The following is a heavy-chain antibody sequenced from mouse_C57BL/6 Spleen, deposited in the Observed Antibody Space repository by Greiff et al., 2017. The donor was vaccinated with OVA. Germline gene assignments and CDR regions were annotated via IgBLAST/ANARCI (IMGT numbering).Heavy chain of an antibody. D-gene: IGHD1-1*01. CDR1: GYTFTSYW. J-gene: IGHJ4*01. CDR3: AREGYYGSSLYAIDY. CDR2: IDPSDSET. V-gene: IGHV1-52*01. Sequence: VQLQQPGAELVRPGSSVKLSCKASGYTFTSYWMHWVKQRPIQGLEWIGNIDPSDSETHYNQKFKDKATLTVDKSSSTAYMQLSSLTSEDSAVYYCAREGYYGSSLYAIDYWGQGTSVTVSS.